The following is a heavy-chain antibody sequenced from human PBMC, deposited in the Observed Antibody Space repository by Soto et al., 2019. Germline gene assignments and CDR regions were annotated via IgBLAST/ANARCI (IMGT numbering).Heavy chain of an antibody. J-gene: IGHJ5*02. CDR3: ERLTTSLREVNPNDWFDP. CDR1: GGSISSGGYS. CDR2: IYHSAST. D-gene: IGHD3-10*01. Sequence: PSETLSLTCAVSGGSISSGGYSWSWIRQPPGKGLELIGYIYHSASTYYNPSLKSRVTISVDRSKNQLSLKLSTVTAADTAVYYCERLTTSLREVNPNDWFDPCGQGTLVTVS. V-gene: IGHV4-30-2*01.